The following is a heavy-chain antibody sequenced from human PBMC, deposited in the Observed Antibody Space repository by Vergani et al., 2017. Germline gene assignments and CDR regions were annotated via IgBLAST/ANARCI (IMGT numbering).Heavy chain of an antibody. J-gene: IGHJ6*02. Sequence: QVQLVQSGAEVKKPGASVKVSCKASGYTFTGYYMHWVRQAPGQGLEWMGWINPNSGGTNYAQKFQGRVTMTRDTSISTAYMELSRLRSDDTAVYYCARGGGSSGWNPDDDYYYYGMDVWGQGTTVTVSS. V-gene: IGHV1-2*02. CDR2: INPNSGGT. D-gene: IGHD6-19*01. CDR3: ARGGGSSGWNPDDDYYYYGMDV. CDR1: GYTFTGYY.